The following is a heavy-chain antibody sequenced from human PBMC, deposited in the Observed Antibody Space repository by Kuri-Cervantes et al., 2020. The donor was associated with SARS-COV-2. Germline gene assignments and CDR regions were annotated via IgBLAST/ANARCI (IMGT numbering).Heavy chain of an antibody. CDR3: AREGHYDSSGYYYLDY. J-gene: IGHJ4*02. V-gene: IGHV4-59*01. CDR2: IRNSGST. CDR1: GGSISSYY. D-gene: IGHD3-22*01. Sequence: SETLSLTCTVSGGSISSYYWSWIRQPPGKGLEWIGYIRNSGSTNYNPSPKNRVTISVDPTKKQISLKLSSVAAADTAVYYCAREGHYDSSGYYYLDYWGPGTLVTASS.